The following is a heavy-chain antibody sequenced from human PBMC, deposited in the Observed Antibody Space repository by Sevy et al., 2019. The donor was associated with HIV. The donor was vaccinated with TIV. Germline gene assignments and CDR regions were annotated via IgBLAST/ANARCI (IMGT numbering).Heavy chain of an antibody. CDR2: ITPFFGTG. J-gene: IGHJ4*02. Sequence: ASVKVSCKASGGTFSNYAINWVRQAPGQGLEWMAGITPFFGTGNYALKFQDRVTITTDESARVAYMELSSLTSEDTAVTYCARGNAVTTRGDYFESWGQGSLVTVSS. V-gene: IGHV1-69*05. CDR3: ARGNAVTTRGDYFES. CDR1: GGTFSNYA. D-gene: IGHD4-17*01.